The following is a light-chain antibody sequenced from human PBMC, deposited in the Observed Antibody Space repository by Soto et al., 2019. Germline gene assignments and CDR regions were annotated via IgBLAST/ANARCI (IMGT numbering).Light chain of an antibody. Sequence: QSVLTQPPSVSGAPGQGVTISCTGSSSNIGAPYDVHWYQQLPETAPKLLIYANTNRPSGVPDRFSGSKSGTSASLAITGLQAEDEADYYCQSYDSSLSAFVFGTGTKLTVL. V-gene: IGLV1-40*01. CDR2: ANT. J-gene: IGLJ1*01. CDR1: SSNIGAPYD. CDR3: QSYDSSLSAFV.